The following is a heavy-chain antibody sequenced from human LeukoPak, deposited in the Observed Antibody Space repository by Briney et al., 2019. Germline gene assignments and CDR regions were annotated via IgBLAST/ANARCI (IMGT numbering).Heavy chain of an antibody. CDR1: GFTFSSYG. D-gene: IGHD3-9*01. V-gene: IGHV3-48*03. J-gene: IGHJ4*02. CDR2: ISSSGSTI. Sequence: GGSLRLSCAASGFTFSSYGMSWVRQAPGKGLEWVSYISSSGSTIYYADSVKGRFTISRDNAKNSLYLQMNSLRAEDTAVYYCARGGYDILTGYYAANDYWGQGTLVTVSS. CDR3: ARGGYDILTGYYAANDY.